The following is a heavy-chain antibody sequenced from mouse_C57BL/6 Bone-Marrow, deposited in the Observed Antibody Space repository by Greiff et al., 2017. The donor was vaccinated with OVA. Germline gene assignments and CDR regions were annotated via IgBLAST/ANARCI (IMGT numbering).Heavy chain of an antibody. D-gene: IGHD1-1*01. CDR3: ADYYGSSYLAWFAY. J-gene: IGHJ3*01. Sequence: QVQLKESGAELARPGASVKLSCKASGYTFTSYGISWVKQRTGQGLEWIGEIYPRSGNTYYNEKFKGKATLTADKSSSTAYMELRSLTSEDSAVYFCADYYGSSYLAWFAYWGQGTLVTVSA. CDR1: GYTFTSYG. CDR2: IYPRSGNT. V-gene: IGHV1-81*01.